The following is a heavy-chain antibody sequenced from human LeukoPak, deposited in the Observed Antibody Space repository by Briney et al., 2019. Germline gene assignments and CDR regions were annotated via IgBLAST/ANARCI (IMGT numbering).Heavy chain of an antibody. CDR1: GYTFTGYY. CDR3: ARGFLAAAGNRDY. CDR2: INPNSGGT. Sequence: GASVKVSCKASGYTFTGYYMHWVRQAPGQGLEWVGWINPNSGGTNYAQKFQGRVTMTRDTSISTAYMELSRLRSDDTAVYYCARGFLAAAGNRDYWGQGTLVTVSS. D-gene: IGHD6-13*01. J-gene: IGHJ4*02. V-gene: IGHV1-2*02.